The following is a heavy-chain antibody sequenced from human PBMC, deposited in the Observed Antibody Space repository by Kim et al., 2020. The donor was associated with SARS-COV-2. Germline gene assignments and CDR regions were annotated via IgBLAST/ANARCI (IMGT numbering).Heavy chain of an antibody. Sequence: NYSPSFQGHVTISADKSISTAYLQWSSRKASDTAMYYCARHGDNDVLFDYWGQGTLVTVSS. V-gene: IGHV5-10-1*01. CDR3: ARHGDNDVLFDY. J-gene: IGHJ4*02. D-gene: IGHD1-1*01.